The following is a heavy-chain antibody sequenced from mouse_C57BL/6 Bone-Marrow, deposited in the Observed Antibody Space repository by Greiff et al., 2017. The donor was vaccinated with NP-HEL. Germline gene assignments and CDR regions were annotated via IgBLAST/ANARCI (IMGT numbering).Heavy chain of an antibody. Sequence: VQLQQSGPVLVKPGASVKMSCKASGYTFTDYYMNWVKQSHGKSLEWIGVINPYNGGTSYNQKFKGKATVTVDKSSSTAYMELNSLTSEDSAVYYCARLHDGFAYWGQGTLVTVSA. CDR2: INPYNGGT. CDR3: ARLHDGFAY. D-gene: IGHD2-12*01. CDR1: GYTFTDYY. J-gene: IGHJ3*01. V-gene: IGHV1-19*01.